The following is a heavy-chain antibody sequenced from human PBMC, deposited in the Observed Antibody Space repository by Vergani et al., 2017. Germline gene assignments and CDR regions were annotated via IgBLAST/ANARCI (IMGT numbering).Heavy chain of an antibody. J-gene: IGHJ6*03. D-gene: IGHD1-1*01. V-gene: IGHV3-15*01. CDR3: TTDVEFYYYYYMDV. CDR1: GFTFSSYA. Sequence: EVQLLESGGGLVQPGGSLRLSCAASGFTFSSYAMSWVRQAPGKGLEWVGRIKSKTDGGTTDYAATVKGRFTISRDDSKNTLYLQMNSLKTEDTAVYYCTTDVEFYYYYYMDVWGKGTTVTVSS. CDR2: IKSKTDGGTT.